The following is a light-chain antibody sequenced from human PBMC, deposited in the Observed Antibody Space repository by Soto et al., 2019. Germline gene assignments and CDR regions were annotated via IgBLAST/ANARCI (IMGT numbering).Light chain of an antibody. V-gene: IGKV1-39*01. Sequence: DIQVTQSPSSLSASVGDRVTITCRASQSISRHLNWYQQKPGKAPKLLINIASSLQSGVPSRFSGSGSGTEFTLTINSLQPEDFATYFCQQYDTYYTFGQGTKVDIK. CDR1: QSISRH. CDR3: QQYDTYYT. CDR2: IAS. J-gene: IGKJ2*01.